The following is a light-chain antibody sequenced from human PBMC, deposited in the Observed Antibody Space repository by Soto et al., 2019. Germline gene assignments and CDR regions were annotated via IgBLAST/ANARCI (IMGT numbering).Light chain of an antibody. Sequence: EIVMTQSPATLSESPGERATLSCRASQSVSSNLAWYQQKPGQAPRLLIYGASTRATVIPARFSGSGSGTEFTLTISSLQSEDFAVYYCQQYNTWPPWTFGQGTNVEIK. CDR1: QSVSSN. J-gene: IGKJ1*01. V-gene: IGKV3-15*01. CDR3: QQYNTWPPWT. CDR2: GAS.